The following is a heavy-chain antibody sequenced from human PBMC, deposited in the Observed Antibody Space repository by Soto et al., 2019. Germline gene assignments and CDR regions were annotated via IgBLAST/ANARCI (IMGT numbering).Heavy chain of an antibody. D-gene: IGHD2-15*01. CDR2: ISSSSSST. V-gene: IGHV3-11*06. J-gene: IGHJ6*02. CDR1: GFIFRDFY. Sequence: PGGSLRLSCAASGFIFRDFYMSWIRQVPGKGLEWLSKISSSSSSTDYADSVKGRFTISRDNAKNSVYLQMSSLRAEDTAVYYCARDRGGGSSFGDHYGMDVWGQGTTVTVSS. CDR3: ARDRGGGSSFGDHYGMDV.